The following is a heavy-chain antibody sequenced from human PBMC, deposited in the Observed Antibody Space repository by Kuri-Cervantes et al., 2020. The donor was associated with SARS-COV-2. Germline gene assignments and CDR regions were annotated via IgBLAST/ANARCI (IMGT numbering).Heavy chain of an antibody. V-gene: IGHV4-34*01. Sequence: SQTLSLTWAVYGGSFSDYCWSWVRQPPGKGLEWIGEINHSGSTNYNPSLKSRVTISVDTSKNQFSLKLSSVTAAATAVYYCARERRGTIFGVVIKPTHYMDVWGKGTTVTVSS. J-gene: IGHJ6*03. D-gene: IGHD3-3*01. CDR3: ARERRGTIFGVVIKPTHYMDV. CDR1: GGSFSDYC. CDR2: INHSGST.